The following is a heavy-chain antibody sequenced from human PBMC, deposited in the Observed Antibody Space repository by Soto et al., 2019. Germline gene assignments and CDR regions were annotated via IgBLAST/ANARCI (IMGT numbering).Heavy chain of an antibody. CDR2: IIPILGIA. Sequence: QVQLVQSGAEVKKPGSSVKVSCKASGGTFSSYTISWVRQAPGQGLEWMGRIIPILGIANYAQKFQGRVTITADKSTSTAYMELSSLRSEDTAVYYCSFLLSLGGWFDPWGQGTLVTVSS. CDR1: GGTFSSYT. CDR3: SFLLSLGGWFDP. J-gene: IGHJ5*02. D-gene: IGHD3-16*01. V-gene: IGHV1-69*02.